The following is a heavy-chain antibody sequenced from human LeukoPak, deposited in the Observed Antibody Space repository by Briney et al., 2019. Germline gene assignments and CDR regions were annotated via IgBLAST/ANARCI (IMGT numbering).Heavy chain of an antibody. Sequence: GGSLRLSCAASGFTVSSNYMGWVRQAPGKGLEWVSVIYSGGSTYYADSVKGRFTISRDNSKNTLYLQMNSLRAEDTAVYYCARAEVYYYDSRYYFDYWGQGTLVTVSS. CDR1: GFTVSSNY. CDR3: ARAEVYYYDSRYYFDY. V-gene: IGHV3-53*01. D-gene: IGHD3-22*01. J-gene: IGHJ4*02. CDR2: IYSGGST.